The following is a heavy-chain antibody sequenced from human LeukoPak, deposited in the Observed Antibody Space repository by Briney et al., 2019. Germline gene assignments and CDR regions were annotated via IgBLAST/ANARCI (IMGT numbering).Heavy chain of an antibody. J-gene: IGHJ3*02. CDR2: VNWNGGST. CDR1: GFTFDDYG. CDR3: ARVQKPGYCSSTSCHGPNAFDI. Sequence: GGSLRLSCAASGFTFDDYGMSWVRQAPGKGLEWVSGVNWNGGSTGYADSVKGRFTISRDNAKNSLYLQMNSLRAEDTALYHCARVQKPGYCSSTSCHGPNAFDIWGQGTMVTVSS. D-gene: IGHD2-2*01. V-gene: IGHV3-20*01.